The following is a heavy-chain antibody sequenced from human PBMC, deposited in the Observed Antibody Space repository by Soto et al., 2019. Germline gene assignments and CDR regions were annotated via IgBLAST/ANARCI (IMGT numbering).Heavy chain of an antibody. D-gene: IGHD4-17*01. Sequence: LXLSCAASGFTFSDYYMSWIRQAPGKGLEWVSYISSSSSYTNYADSVKGRFTISRDNAKNSLYLQMNSLRAEDTAVYYCARASPTTVTYFDYWGQGTLVTVSS. J-gene: IGHJ4*02. CDR3: ARASPTTVTYFDY. CDR2: ISSSSSYT. CDR1: GFTFSDYY. V-gene: IGHV3-11*06.